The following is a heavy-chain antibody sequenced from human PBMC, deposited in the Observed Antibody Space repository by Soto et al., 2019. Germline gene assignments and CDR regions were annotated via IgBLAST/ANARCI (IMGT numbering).Heavy chain of an antibody. D-gene: IGHD3-16*01. Sequence: GASVKISCKASGGTFSSYAISWVRQAPGQGLEWMGGIIPIFGTANYAQKFQGRVTITADESTSTAYMELSRLRSEDTAVYYCATTPLSTEYFQHWGEGTLVTVSS. V-gene: IGHV1-69*13. CDR3: ATTPLSTEYFQH. CDR1: GGTFSSYA. J-gene: IGHJ1*01. CDR2: IIPIFGTA.